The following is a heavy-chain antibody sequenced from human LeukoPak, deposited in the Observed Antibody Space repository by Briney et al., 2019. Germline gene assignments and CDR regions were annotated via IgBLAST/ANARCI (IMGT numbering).Heavy chain of an antibody. J-gene: IGHJ4*02. CDR2: INHSGST. Sequence: SETLSLTCAVYGGSFSGYYWSWIRQPPGKGLEWIGEINHSGSTNYNPSLKSRVTISVDTSKNQFSLKLSSVTAADTAVYYCARDMGIAAAGSFDYWGQGTLVTVPS. D-gene: IGHD6-13*01. CDR1: GGSFSGYY. V-gene: IGHV4-34*01. CDR3: ARDMGIAAAGSFDY.